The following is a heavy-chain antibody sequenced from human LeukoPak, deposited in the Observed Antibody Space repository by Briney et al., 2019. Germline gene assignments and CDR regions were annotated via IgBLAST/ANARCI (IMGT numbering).Heavy chain of an antibody. Sequence: GASVKVSCKASGYIFSDYYMHWVRQAPGQGLEWLGWINPKTGAADYAQEFQGRVTMTTDTSTSTAYMELRSLRSDDTAVYYCAREDPGVPAAYDYWGQGTLVTVSS. CDR1: GYIFSDYY. V-gene: IGHV1-2*02. CDR3: AREDPGVPAAYDY. J-gene: IGHJ4*02. D-gene: IGHD2-2*01. CDR2: INPKTGAA.